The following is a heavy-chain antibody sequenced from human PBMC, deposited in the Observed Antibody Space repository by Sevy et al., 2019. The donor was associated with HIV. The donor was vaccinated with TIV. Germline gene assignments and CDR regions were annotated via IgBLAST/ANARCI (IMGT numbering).Heavy chain of an antibody. CDR2: INQNGSEI. V-gene: IGHV3-7*01. CDR1: GLTFCNYW. Sequence: GGSLRLSCVVSGLTFCNYWMSWVRQAPGKGLEWVANINQNGSEIYSVDSVKGRFTFSRDNAKNSVYLQMNSLRAEDTAVYYCAINSDYGMDAWGQGTTVTVSS. CDR3: AINSDYGMDA. J-gene: IGHJ6*02. D-gene: IGHD4-4*01.